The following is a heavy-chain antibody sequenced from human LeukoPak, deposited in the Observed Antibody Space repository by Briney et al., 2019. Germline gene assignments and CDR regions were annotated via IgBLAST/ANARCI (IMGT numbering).Heavy chain of an antibody. CDR1: GFPFSSYA. J-gene: IGHJ5*02. V-gene: IGHV3-74*01. CDR2: IHGDGDNI. Sequence: GGSLRLSCAASGFPFSSYAMYWVRQAPGEGLVGVARIHGDGDNISYADSVRGRFTISRDNAKDTLYLHMNSLRPEDTAVYYCARAQVGAPTDLWGQGTLVTVSS. CDR3: ARAQVGAPTDL. D-gene: IGHD1-26*01.